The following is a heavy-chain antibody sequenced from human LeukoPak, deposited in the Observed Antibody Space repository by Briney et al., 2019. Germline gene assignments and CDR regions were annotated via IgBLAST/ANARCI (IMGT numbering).Heavy chain of an antibody. CDR1: GGSFSGYY. D-gene: IGHD3-10*01. J-gene: IGHJ4*02. Sequence: PSETLSLTCAVYGGSFSGYYWSWIRQPAGKGLEWIGRIYTSGSTNYNPSLKSRVTMSIDTSKNQFSLKLSSVTAADTAVYYCAREGEYYYGSGSYLYWGQGTLVTVSS. CDR3: AREGEYYYGSGSYLY. V-gene: IGHV4-4*07. CDR2: IYTSGST.